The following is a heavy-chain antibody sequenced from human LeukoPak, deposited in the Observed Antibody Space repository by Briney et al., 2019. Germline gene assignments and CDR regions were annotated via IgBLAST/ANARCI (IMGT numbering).Heavy chain of an antibody. CDR3: ARERDGYNFVDY. CDR1: GNSISSGDNY. Sequence: SETLSLTCTVSGNSISSGDNYWGWIRQPPGKGLEWIGSIYHSGSTYYNPSLKSRVTISVDTSKTQFSLKLISVTAADTSVYYCARERDGYNFVDYWGQGNLVTVSS. V-gene: IGHV4-38-2*02. D-gene: IGHD5-24*01. CDR2: IYHSGST. J-gene: IGHJ4*02.